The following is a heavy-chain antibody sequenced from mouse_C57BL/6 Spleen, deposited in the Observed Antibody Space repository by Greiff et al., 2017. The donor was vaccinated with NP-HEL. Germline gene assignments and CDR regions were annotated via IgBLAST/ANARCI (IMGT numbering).Heavy chain of an antibody. J-gene: IGHJ1*03. CDR3: ARSIYYDDDVWYFDV. D-gene: IGHD2-4*01. CDR1: GYTFTDYY. V-gene: IGHV1-26*01. Sequence: EVQLQQSGPELVKPGASVKISCKASGYTFTDYYMNWVKQSHGKSLEWIGDINPNNGGTSYNQKFKGKATLTVDKSSSTAYMELRSLTSEDSAVYYCARSIYYDDDVWYFDVWGTGTTVTVSS. CDR2: INPNNGGT.